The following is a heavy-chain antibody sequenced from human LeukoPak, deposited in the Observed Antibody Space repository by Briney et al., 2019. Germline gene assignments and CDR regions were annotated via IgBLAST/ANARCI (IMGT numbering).Heavy chain of an antibody. D-gene: IGHD1-26*01. CDR2: IIPIFGIA. Sequence: GASVKVSCKASGGTFSSYAISWVRQAPGQGLEWMGGIIPIFGIANYAQKFQGRVTITADESTSTAYMELSSLRSEDTAVYYCAGMVAPGFDYWGQGTLVTVSS. J-gene: IGHJ4*02. V-gene: IGHV1-69*01. CDR1: GGTFSSYA. CDR3: AGMVAPGFDY.